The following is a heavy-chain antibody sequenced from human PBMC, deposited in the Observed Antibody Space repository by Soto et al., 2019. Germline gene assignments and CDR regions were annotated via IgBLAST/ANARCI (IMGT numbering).Heavy chain of an antibody. Sequence: EVQLLESGGGLVQPGGSLRLSCAASGFTFSSYAMSWVRQAPGKGLEWVSAISGSGGSTYYADSVKGRFTISRDNSKNTLYLQMNSLRAEDTAVYYCAKDAAYYDFWSGGYYFDYWGQGTLVTVSS. CDR1: GFTFSSYA. CDR2: ISGSGGST. CDR3: AKDAAYYDFWSGGYYFDY. D-gene: IGHD3-3*01. J-gene: IGHJ4*02. V-gene: IGHV3-23*01.